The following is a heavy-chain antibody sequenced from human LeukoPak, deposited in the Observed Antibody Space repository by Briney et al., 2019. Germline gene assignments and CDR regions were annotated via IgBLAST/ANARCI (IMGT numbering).Heavy chain of an antibody. CDR3: AVSWSGYYTSGR. D-gene: IGHD3-3*01. J-gene: IGHJ4*02. Sequence: SVKVSCKASGDNFSSYVITWVRQAPGQGLEWMGRIIPTLDVANYAQKFQGRVTITADESTSTAYMELSSLRSEDTAVYYCAVSWSGYYTSGRWGQGTLVTVSS. CDR2: IIPTLDVA. CDR1: GDNFSSYV. V-gene: IGHV1-69*04.